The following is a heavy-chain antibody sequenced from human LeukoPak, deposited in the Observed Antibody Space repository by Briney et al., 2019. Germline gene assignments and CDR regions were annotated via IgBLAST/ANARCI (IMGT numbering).Heavy chain of an antibody. V-gene: IGHV3-21*01. D-gene: IGHD6-13*01. Sequence: GGCLRLSCAASGFTLSDTYMSWVRQAPGKGLEWVSSISSSSSYIFYADSVKGRFTISRDNAKNSLYLQMNSLRAEDTAVYYCARDIRGQLTTDYWGQGTLVTVSS. J-gene: IGHJ4*02. CDR3: ARDIRGQLTTDY. CDR1: GFTLSDTY. CDR2: ISSSSSYI.